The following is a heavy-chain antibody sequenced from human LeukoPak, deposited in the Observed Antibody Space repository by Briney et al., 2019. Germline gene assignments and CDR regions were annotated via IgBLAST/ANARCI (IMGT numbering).Heavy chain of an antibody. Sequence: SVKVSCKASGGTFSSYAISWVRQAPGQGLEWMGGIIPIFGTANYAQKFQGRVTITTDDSTSTAYMELSSLRSEDTAVYYCARYLSSYYGSGSYYNDVWLDPWGQGTLVTVST. D-gene: IGHD3-10*01. J-gene: IGHJ5*02. CDR2: IIPIFGTA. CDR1: GGTFSSYA. V-gene: IGHV1-69*05. CDR3: ARYLSSYYGSGSYYNDVWLDP.